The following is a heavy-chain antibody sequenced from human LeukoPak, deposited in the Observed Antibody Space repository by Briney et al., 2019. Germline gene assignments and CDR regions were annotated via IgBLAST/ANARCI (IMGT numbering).Heavy chain of an antibody. V-gene: IGHV3-23*01. CDR3: AKETRQQLVSESFDY. Sequence: GGSLRLSCAASGFTFSSYAMSWVRQAPGKGLEWVSGISGSGGSTYYAASVKGRFTISRDNSKNTLYLQMNSLRAEDTAVCYCAKETRQQLVSESFDYWGQGPLVTVSS. CDR1: GFTFSSYA. D-gene: IGHD6-13*01. CDR2: ISGSGGST. J-gene: IGHJ4*02.